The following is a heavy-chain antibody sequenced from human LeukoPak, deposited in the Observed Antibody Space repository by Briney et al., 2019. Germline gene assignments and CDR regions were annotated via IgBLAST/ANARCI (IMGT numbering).Heavy chain of an antibody. CDR1: GGSISSSSYY. V-gene: IGHV4-39*01. Sequence: PSETLSLTCTVSGGSISSSSYYWGWIRQPPGRGLEWIGSIYYSGSTYYNPSLKSRVTISVDTSKNQFSLKLSSVTAADTAVYYCARLILTGYYGAGVLGYFDLWGRGTLVTVSS. J-gene: IGHJ2*01. CDR3: ARLILTGYYGAGVLGYFDL. D-gene: IGHD3-9*01. CDR2: IYYSGST.